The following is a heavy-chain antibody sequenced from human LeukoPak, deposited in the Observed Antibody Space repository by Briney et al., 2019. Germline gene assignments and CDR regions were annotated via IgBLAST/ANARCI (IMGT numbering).Heavy chain of an antibody. CDR2: LNRDGSER. D-gene: IGHD3-10*01. V-gene: IGHV3-7*01. Sequence: GGPLSLSCAASGFTISSYWMSWVRKTPGNGLEWVAHLNRDGSERYYVASVKGRFTISRENAKNSLYLQMNSPRAEDTAVYYCAKCGSGSNFDYWGQGILVTVSS. CDR1: GFTISSYW. CDR3: AKCGSGSNFDY. J-gene: IGHJ4*02.